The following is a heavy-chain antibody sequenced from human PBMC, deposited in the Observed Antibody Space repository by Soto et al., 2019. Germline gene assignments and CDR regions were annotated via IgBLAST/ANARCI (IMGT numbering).Heavy chain of an antibody. V-gene: IGHV4-59*01. CDR1: DGSIRSYY. J-gene: IGHJ5*02. D-gene: IGHD2-2*01. CDR2: FYYSGST. CDR3: ARDCSSTSCP. Sequence: PLETKSLTCTVADGSIRSYYVSWIRQPPGKGLEWIGYFYYSGSTNYNPSLKSRVTISVDTSKNQFSLKLSSVTAADTAVYYCARDCSSTSCPWGQGTLVTVSS.